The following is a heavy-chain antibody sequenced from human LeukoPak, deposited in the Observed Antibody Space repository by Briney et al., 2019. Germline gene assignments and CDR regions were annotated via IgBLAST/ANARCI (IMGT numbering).Heavy chain of an antibody. CDR3: ARVNTTLGYYYYYMDV. J-gene: IGHJ6*03. V-gene: IGHV4-34*01. CDR1: GESFSGYF. Sequence: SETLSLTCAVYGESFSGYFWSWIRQPPGKGLEWIGEINHSGYTNYNPSLKSRVTISVDTSKKQFSLRLNSVTAADTAVYYCARVNTTLGYYYYYMDVWGKGTTVTVSS. D-gene: IGHD1-14*01. CDR2: INHSGYT.